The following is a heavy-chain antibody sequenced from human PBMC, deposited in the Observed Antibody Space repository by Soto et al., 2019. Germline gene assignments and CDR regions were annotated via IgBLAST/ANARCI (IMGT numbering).Heavy chain of an antibody. CDR3: ARGVGPTYSYPYGMEV. J-gene: IGHJ6*01. Sequence: GSVKVSCKTSGYSFITNAIHWVRQAPGQRLEWLGWIKPGTGTKKYSQKLQGRVNITRDTSASTAYLELSTLRSEDTAVYFCARGVGPTYSYPYGMEVWWQDPPFAVCS. V-gene: IGHV1-3*01. CDR2: IKPGTGTK. CDR1: GYSFITNA. D-gene: IGHD2-21*01.